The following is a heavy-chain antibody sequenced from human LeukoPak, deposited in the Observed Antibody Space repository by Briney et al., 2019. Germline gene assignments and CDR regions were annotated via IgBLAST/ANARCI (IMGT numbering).Heavy chain of an antibody. D-gene: IGHD3-22*01. Sequence: GASVKVSCKASGYTFTSYGIAWFRQAPGQGLEWMGWISAYNGNTNYAQKLQGRVTMTTDTSTSTAYMELRSLRSDDTAVYYCATERGVDDGSGYSLGYFDLWGRGTLVTVGS. CDR1: GYTFTSYG. CDR2: ISAYNGNT. CDR3: ATERGVDDGSGYSLGYFDL. J-gene: IGHJ2*01. V-gene: IGHV1-18*01.